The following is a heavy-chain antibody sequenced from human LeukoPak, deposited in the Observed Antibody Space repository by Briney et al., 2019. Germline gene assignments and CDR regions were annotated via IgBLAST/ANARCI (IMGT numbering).Heavy chain of an antibody. CDR1: GFIFSSYG. J-gene: IGHJ4*02. V-gene: IGHV3-66*01. D-gene: IGHD2-15*01. CDR2: IYSGGNT. Sequence: RGGSLRLSCAASGFIFSSYGMHWVRQAPGKGLEWVSVIYSGGNTYYADSVKGRFTISRDNSKNTLYLQMNGLRAEDTAVYYCAKDGGYCSGGSCPRAYYFDYWGQGTLVTVSS. CDR3: AKDGGYCSGGSCPRAYYFDY.